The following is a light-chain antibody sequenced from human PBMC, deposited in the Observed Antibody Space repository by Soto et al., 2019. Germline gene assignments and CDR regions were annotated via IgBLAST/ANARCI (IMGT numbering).Light chain of an antibody. CDR3: QTWSTDIRV. J-gene: IGLJ3*02. Sequence: QPVLTQPPSASASLGASVKLTCTLSSGHNSYAIAWHQQQPEKGPRYLMKLNSDGSHSKGDGIPDRFSGSSSGAERYLTISSLQSGDEADYDCQTWSTDIRVFGGGTKLTVL. CDR2: LNSDGSH. CDR1: SGHNSYA. V-gene: IGLV4-69*01.